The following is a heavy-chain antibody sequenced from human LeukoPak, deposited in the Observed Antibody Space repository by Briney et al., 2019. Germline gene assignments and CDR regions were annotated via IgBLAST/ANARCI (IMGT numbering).Heavy chain of an antibody. V-gene: IGHV4-59*01. CDR3: ARGGDLGSSFI. CDR1: GGSISSYY. CDR2: AYYSGST. Sequence: PSETLSLTYTVSGGSISSYYWSWVRQPPGKGLEWIGYAYYSGSTNYNPSLKSRVTISVDTSKNQFSLRLSSVTAADTAVYYCARGGDLGSSFIWGQGTLVTVSS. J-gene: IGHJ4*02. D-gene: IGHD6-6*01.